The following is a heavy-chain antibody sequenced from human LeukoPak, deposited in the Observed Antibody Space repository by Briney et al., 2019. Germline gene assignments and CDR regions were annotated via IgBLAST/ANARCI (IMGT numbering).Heavy chain of an antibody. V-gene: IGHV3-15*01. CDR3: TTVYCSSTSCYVASDY. D-gene: IGHD2-2*01. J-gene: IGHJ4*02. Sequence: PGGSLRLSGAASGFTFSNAWMSWVRQAPGKGLEWVGRIKSKTDGGTTDYAAPVKGRFTISRDDSKNTLYLQMNSLKTEDTAVYYCTTVYCSSTSCYVASDYWGQGTLVTVSS. CDR2: IKSKTDGGTT. CDR1: GFTFSNAW.